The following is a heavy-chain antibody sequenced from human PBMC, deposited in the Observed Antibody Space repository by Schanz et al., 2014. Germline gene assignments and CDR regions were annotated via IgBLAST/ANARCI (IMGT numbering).Heavy chain of an antibody. D-gene: IGHD6-13*01. CDR1: GFTFSDYY. J-gene: IGHJ4*02. V-gene: IGHV3-11*06. Sequence: QVQLLQFGGGVVQPGRSLRLSCAASGFTFSDYYMSWIRQAPGKGLEWVSYISGTTTYTNYADSVKGRFTISRDNAKNTLYLQMISLTADDTAVNCCARGHGNSWYGKGRAYWGQGTQVTVSS. CDR3: ARGHGNSWYGKGRAY. CDR2: ISGTTTYT.